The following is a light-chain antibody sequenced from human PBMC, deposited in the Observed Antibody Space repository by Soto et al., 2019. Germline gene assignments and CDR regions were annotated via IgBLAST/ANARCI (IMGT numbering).Light chain of an antibody. CDR2: AAS. V-gene: IGKV1-39*01. CDR1: QSVSNY. J-gene: IGKJ1*01. Sequence: DIQMTQSPSSLSASVGDRVTITCRASQSVSNYLSWYQQKPGNAPKLLIYAASSLQSGVPSRFSGSGSGTDFTLTINTLQPEDFATYYCQQSYSSLWTFGQGTKVEIK. CDR3: QQSYSSLWT.